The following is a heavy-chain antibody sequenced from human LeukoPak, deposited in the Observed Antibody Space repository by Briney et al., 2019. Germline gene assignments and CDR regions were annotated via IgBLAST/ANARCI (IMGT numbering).Heavy chain of an antibody. D-gene: IGHD2-8*02. CDR2: IYYSGST. CDR1: SGSISSYY. Sequence: SETLSLTCTVSSGSISSYYWSWIRQPPGKGLEWIGYIYYSGSTNYNPSLKSRVTISVDTSKNQFSLKLSSVTAADTAVYYCARLSTGGDYVAYWGQGTLATVSS. J-gene: IGHJ4*02. CDR3: ARLSTGGDYVAY. V-gene: IGHV4-59*08.